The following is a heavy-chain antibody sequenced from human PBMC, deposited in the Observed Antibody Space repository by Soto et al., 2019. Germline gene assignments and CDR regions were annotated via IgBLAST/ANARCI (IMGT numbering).Heavy chain of an antibody. CDR1: GFSLSTSGVG. CDR2: IYWNDDK. CDR3: ALRLGSTCFVEELSCGWYFEY. D-gene: IGHD6-19*01. V-gene: IGHV2-5*01. Sequence: SGPTLVNPTQTLTLTCTFSGFSLSTSGVGVGWIRQPPGKALERLALIYWNDDKRYSPSLKSRLTITKDTSKNQVVLTMTNMDPVDTATYYCALRLGSTCFVEELSCGWYFEYGGQGTLVTVFS. J-gene: IGHJ4*02.